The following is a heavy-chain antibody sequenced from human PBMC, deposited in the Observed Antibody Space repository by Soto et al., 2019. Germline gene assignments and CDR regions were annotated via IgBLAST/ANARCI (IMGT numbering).Heavy chain of an antibody. J-gene: IGHJ6*04. V-gene: IGHV1-46*01. CDR2: INPRGGIT. D-gene: IGHD6-13*01. CDR1: GYTFTSYY. CDR3: ASSPAYGSSWYGIPPDLSHGMDV. Sequence: ASVKVSCKASGYTFTSYYIHWVRQAPGQGLEWMGIINPRGGITTYAQKFQGRLTMTGDTSTSTVYMELSSLTSEDTAMYHCASSPAYGSSWYGIPPDLSHGMDVWGKGTTVTAPQ.